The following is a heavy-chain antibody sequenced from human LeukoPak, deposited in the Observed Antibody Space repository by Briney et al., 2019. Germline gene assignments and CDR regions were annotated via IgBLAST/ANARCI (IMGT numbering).Heavy chain of an antibody. CDR2: IKSDGSST. Sequence: PGGSLRLSCAASGFTFSSYWMHWVRRVPGKGLVWVSRIKSDGSSTSYADSVKGRFTMSRDNAKNTLYLQMNSLRAEDTAVYYCVRESRTDYYGDYWGQGTLVTVSS. V-gene: IGHV3-74*01. D-gene: IGHD3-10*01. CDR1: GFTFSSYW. CDR3: VRESRTDYYGDY. J-gene: IGHJ4*02.